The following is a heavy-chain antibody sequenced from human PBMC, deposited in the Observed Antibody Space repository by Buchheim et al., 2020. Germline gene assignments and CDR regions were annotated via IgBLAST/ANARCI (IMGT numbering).Heavy chain of an antibody. D-gene: IGHD2-8*02. CDR2: IKSDGSDI. CDR3: ARDDPGPQAFDM. J-gene: IGHJ3*02. CDR1: GFTLSGYW. Sequence: VQLVESGGGVVQPGRSLRLSCAASGFTLSGYWMHWVRQTPGKGLVWVSHIKSDGSDIRYADSVKGRFTISVDNAKNTLYLEMNSLRVEDTAVYYCARDDPGPQAFDMWGQGT. V-gene: IGHV3-74*01.